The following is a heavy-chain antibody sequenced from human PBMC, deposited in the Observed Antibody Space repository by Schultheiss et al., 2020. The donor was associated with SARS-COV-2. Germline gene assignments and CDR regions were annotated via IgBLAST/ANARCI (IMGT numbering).Heavy chain of an antibody. CDR3: ARERGYSGYDLVA. D-gene: IGHD5-12*01. Sequence: GGSLRLSCAASGFTVSSNYMNWVRQAPGKGLEWVSVIYSGGRTYYADSVKGRFTISRDNSKNTLYLQMNSLRGEDTAVYYCARERGYSGYDLVAWGQGTLVTVSS. CDR2: IYSGGRT. CDR1: GFTVSSNY. V-gene: IGHV3-53*01. J-gene: IGHJ5*02.